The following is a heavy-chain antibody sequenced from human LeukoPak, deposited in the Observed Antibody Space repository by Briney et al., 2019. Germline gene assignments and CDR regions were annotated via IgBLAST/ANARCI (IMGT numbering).Heavy chain of an antibody. CDR2: IYYSGST. Sequence: SSETLSLTCTVSGGSISSYYWSWLRQPPGKGLEWIGYIYYSGSTNYNPSLKSRVTISVDTSKNQFSLKLSSVTAADTAVYYCARGHHIRGVISYWGQGTLVTVSS. V-gene: IGHV4-59*01. CDR1: GGSISSYY. CDR3: ARGHHIRGVISY. D-gene: IGHD3-10*01. J-gene: IGHJ4*02.